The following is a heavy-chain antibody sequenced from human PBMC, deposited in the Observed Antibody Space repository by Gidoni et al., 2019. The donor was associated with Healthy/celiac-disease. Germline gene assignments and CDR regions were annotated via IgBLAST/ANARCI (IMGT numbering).Heavy chain of an antibody. D-gene: IGHD2-2*02. CDR2: IKQDGSEK. CDR3: ARDRGGRRRYCSSTSCYIIDY. Sequence: EVQLVESGGGLVQPGGSLRLSCAASGFTFSSYWMSWVRQAPGKGMEWVAKIKQDGSEKYYVDSVKGRFTISRDNAKNSLYLQMNSLRAEDTAVYYCARDRGGRRRYCSSTSCYIIDYWGQGTLVTVSS. V-gene: IGHV3-7*01. CDR1: GFTFSSYW. J-gene: IGHJ4*02.